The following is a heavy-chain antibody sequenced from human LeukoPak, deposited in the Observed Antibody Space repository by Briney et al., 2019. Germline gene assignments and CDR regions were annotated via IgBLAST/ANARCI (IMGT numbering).Heavy chain of an antibody. Sequence: GRSLRLSCAASGFTFSDYAMHWVRQAPGKGLEGVAVISYDGNYKYSADSMKGRFTVSRDNSKNMLYLQMNSLRPEDTAVYYCARDPLTDCSGGSCYSEGFDPWGQGTLVTVSS. CDR3: ARDPLTDCSGGSCYSEGFDP. J-gene: IGHJ5*02. D-gene: IGHD2-15*01. V-gene: IGHV3-30-3*01. CDR1: GFTFSDYA. CDR2: ISYDGNYK.